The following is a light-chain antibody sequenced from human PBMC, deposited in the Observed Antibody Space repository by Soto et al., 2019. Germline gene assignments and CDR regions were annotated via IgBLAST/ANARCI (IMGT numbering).Light chain of an antibody. Sequence: QSVLTQPASVSGSPGQSITISCTGTSSDVGVYDYVSWYQHHPGKAPKLMIYEVTSRPSGVSSRFSGSKSGNTASLTISGLQAEDEADYYCCSYTTRNTWVFGGGTKLTVL. CDR1: SSDVGVYDY. V-gene: IGLV2-14*01. CDR3: CSYTTRNTWV. J-gene: IGLJ3*02. CDR2: EVT.